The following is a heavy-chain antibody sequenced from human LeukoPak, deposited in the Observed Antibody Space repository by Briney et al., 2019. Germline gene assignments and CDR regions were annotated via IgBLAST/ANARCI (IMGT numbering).Heavy chain of an antibody. D-gene: IGHD5-12*01. CDR3: ARVRYSGFDLTGAFDN. CDR1: GFTFSSYE. Sequence: GGSLRLSCAASGFTFSSYEMNWVRQAPGKGLEWVSYISNSGNTMYYADSVKGRFTISRDNAKNSLYLQMNSLRAEDTAVYYCARVRYSGFDLTGAFDNWGQGTLVTVSS. V-gene: IGHV3-48*03. J-gene: IGHJ4*02. CDR2: ISNSGNTM.